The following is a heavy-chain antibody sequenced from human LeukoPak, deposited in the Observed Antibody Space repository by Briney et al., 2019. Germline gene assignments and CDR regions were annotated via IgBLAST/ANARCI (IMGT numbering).Heavy chain of an antibody. V-gene: IGHV3-7*01. D-gene: IGHD2-15*01. CDR3: ANTGWSSPDY. CDR1: GFTFSNYW. CDR2: IKQDGSEK. J-gene: IGHJ4*02. Sequence: GGSLRLSCVASGFTFSNYWMTWLRQAPGKGLEWVANIKQDGSEKYYLDSVKGRFTISRDNAKNSLYLHMNSLRAEDTAVYYCANTGWSSPDYWGLGTLVTVSS.